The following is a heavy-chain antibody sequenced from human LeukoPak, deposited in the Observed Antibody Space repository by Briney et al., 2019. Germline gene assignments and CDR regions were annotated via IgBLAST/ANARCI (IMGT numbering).Heavy chain of an antibody. V-gene: IGHV3-23*01. Sequence: PGGSLRLSCAASGFTFSSHALSWVRQAPGKGLEWVSSLSGSGYNTYYADSVKGRFTISRDNSKNTLYLQMNSLRAEDTAVYYCARELLGGGDLAVDVYFQHWGQGTLVTVSS. CDR3: ARELLGGGDLAVDVYFQH. CDR1: GFTFSSHA. J-gene: IGHJ1*01. CDR2: LSGSGYNT. D-gene: IGHD2-21*01.